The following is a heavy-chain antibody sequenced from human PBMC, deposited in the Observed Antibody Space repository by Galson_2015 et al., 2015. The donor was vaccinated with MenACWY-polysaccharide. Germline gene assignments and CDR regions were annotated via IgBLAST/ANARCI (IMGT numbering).Heavy chain of an antibody. V-gene: IGHV3-7*01. Sequence: SLRLSCAASGFTFSRYWMSWVRQSPGKGLEWVAHIKQDGTETKYMDSVKGRFTISRDHAKHSLSLQMNRLSADDTAMYYCARDEGSGWVGPYFYEDWGQGTLVTVSS. D-gene: IGHD6-19*01. CDR2: IKQDGTET. J-gene: IGHJ4*02. CDR1: GFTFSRYW. CDR3: ARDEGSGWVGPYFYED.